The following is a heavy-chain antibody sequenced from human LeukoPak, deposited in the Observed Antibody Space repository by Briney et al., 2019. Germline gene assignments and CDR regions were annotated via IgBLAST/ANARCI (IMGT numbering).Heavy chain of an antibody. V-gene: IGHV1-69*06. D-gene: IGHD2-21*02. CDR2: IIPIFGTA. CDR3: ARGAVVAAAIIDYYYMDV. J-gene: IGHJ6*03. Sequence: ASVKVSCKASGYTLTGYYMHWVRQAPGQGLEWMGGIIPIFGTANYAQKFQGRVTITADKSTSTAYMELSSLRSEDTAVYYCARGAVVAAAIIDYYYMDVWGKGTTVTVSS. CDR1: GYTLTGYY.